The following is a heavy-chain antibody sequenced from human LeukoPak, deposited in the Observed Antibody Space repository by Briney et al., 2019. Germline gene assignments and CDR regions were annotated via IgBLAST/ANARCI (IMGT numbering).Heavy chain of an antibody. J-gene: IGHJ6*02. V-gene: IGHV4-34*01. Sequence: SETLSLTCAVYGGSFSGYYWSWIRQPPGKGLEWIGEINHSGSTNYNPSLKSRVTISVDTSKNQFSLKLSSVTAADTAVYYCASVAASPPYYYGMDVWGQGTTVTVSS. CDR3: ASVAASPPYYYGMDV. D-gene: IGHD6-13*01. CDR1: GGSFSGYY. CDR2: INHSGST.